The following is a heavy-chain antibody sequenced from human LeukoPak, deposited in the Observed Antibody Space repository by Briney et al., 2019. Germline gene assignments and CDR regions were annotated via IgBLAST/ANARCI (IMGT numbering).Heavy chain of an antibody. V-gene: IGHV3-23*01. Sequence: GGSLRLSCAASGFTFSSYEMNWVRQAPGKGLEWVSAISGSGGSTYYADSVKGRFTISRDNSKNTLYLQMNSLRAEDTAVYYCAKVGGGNDAFDIWGQGTMVTVSS. CDR3: AKVGGGNDAFDI. CDR1: GFTFSSYE. CDR2: ISGSGGST. J-gene: IGHJ3*02. D-gene: IGHD3-3*01.